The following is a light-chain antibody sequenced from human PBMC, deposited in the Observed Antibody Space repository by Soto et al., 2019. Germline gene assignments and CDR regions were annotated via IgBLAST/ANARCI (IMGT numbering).Light chain of an antibody. V-gene: IGKV1-5*03. J-gene: IGKJ3*01. CDR3: QQYSSYFFT. Sequence: DIQMTQSPSTLSASVGDRVNITCRASQSISSWLAWYQQKPGKAPKLLIYRASDLQTGVPSRFSGSGSGTEFTLTISILQTDDIASYYCQQYSSYFFTFGRGTKVDVK. CDR2: RAS. CDR1: QSISSW.